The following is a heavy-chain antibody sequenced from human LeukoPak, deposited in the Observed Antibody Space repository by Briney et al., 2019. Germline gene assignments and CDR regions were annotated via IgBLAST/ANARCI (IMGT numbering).Heavy chain of an antibody. D-gene: IGHD2-2*01. Sequence: SETLSLTCAVSGYSISGGYYWGWIRQPPGKGLEWIGSIYHSGSTYYNPSLKSRVTISVDTSKNQFSLKLSSVTAADTAVYYCAIGGYCSSTSCYEGFDPWGQGTLVTVSS. CDR3: AIGGYCSSTSCYEGFDP. CDR1: GYSISGGYY. CDR2: IYHSGST. J-gene: IGHJ5*02. V-gene: IGHV4-38-2*01.